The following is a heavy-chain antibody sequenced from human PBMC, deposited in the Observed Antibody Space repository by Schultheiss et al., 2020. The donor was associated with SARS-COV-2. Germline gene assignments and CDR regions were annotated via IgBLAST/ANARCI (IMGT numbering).Heavy chain of an antibody. CDR1: GFSLSRYG. CDR3: ARTAANIYDFLDYYGMDV. J-gene: IGHJ6*02. CDR2: IIPIFGTA. D-gene: IGHD5/OR15-5a*01. Sequence: SVKVSCKASGFSLSRYGITWVRQAPGQGLEWMGGIIPIFGTANYAQKFQGRVTITADESTSTAYMELSSLRSEDTAVYYCARTAANIYDFLDYYGMDVWGQGTTVTVSS. V-gene: IGHV1-69*13.